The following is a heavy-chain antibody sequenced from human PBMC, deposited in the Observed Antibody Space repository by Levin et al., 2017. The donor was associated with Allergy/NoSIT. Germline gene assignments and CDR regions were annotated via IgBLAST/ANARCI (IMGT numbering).Heavy chain of an antibody. V-gene: IGHV3-23*01. D-gene: IGHD3-10*01. CDR1: GFTFSNFA. J-gene: IGHJ4*02. Sequence: GESLKISCAASGFTFSNFAMNWVRQAPGKGLEWVSGISESGSNTYYADSVKGRFTISRDNSKNTLYLQMNSLRVEDTAVYFCAKGAGGSGRYWGQGTPVTVSS. CDR2: ISESGSNT. CDR3: AKGAGGSGRY.